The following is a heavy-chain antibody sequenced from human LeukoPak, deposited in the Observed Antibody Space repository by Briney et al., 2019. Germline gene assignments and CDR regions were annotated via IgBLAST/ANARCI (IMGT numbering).Heavy chain of an antibody. V-gene: IGHV3-53*01. Sequence: GGSLRLSCAASGFTFSSYWMTWVRQAPGKGLEWVSVIFIGGSTYYADSVKGRFTISRDNSKNTLYLQMNSLRAEDTAVYYCARENDMGYCSGGRCYKGYNAMDVWGQGTTVTVSS. CDR3: ARENDMGYCSGGRCYKGYNAMDV. J-gene: IGHJ6*02. CDR1: GFTFSSYW. CDR2: IFIGGST. D-gene: IGHD2-15*01.